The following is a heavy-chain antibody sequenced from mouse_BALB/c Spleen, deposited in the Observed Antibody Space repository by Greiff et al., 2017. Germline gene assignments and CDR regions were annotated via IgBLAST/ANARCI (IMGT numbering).Heavy chain of an antibody. CDR1: GYAFSSSW. D-gene: IGHD2-4*01. Sequence: QVQLKESGPELVKPGASVKISCKASGYAFSSSWMNWVKQRPGQGLEWIGRIYPGDGDTNYNGKFKGKATLTADKSSSTAYMQLSSLTSVDSAVYFCARSPYDYWFAYWGQGTLVTVSA. J-gene: IGHJ3*01. CDR3: ARSPYDYWFAY. CDR2: IYPGDGDT. V-gene: IGHV1-82*01.